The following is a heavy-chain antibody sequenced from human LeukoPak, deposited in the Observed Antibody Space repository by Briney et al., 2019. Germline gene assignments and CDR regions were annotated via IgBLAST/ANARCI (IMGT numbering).Heavy chain of an antibody. D-gene: IGHD3-16*01. CDR3: ARDWGSIKVITDY. CDR2: ISSISDNT. CDR1: GYTFSSYG. V-gene: IGHV1-18*01. Sequence: ASVNVSCKATGYTFSSYGISWVGQAPGQGLEWMGWISSISDNTNYAQKLQGRVTMTTDTSTSTAYMELRSLRSDDTAVYYCARDWGSIKVITDYWGQGTLVTVSS. J-gene: IGHJ4*02.